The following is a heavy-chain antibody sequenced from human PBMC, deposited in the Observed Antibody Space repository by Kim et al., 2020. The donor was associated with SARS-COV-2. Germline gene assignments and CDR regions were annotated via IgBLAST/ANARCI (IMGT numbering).Heavy chain of an antibody. CDR3: TTFAGVVVVPAAP. Sequence: AAPVKGRFTISRDDSKNTLYLQMHSLKNEDTAVYYCTTFAGVVVVPAAPWGQGTLVTVSS. J-gene: IGHJ5*02. D-gene: IGHD2-2*01. V-gene: IGHV3-15*01.